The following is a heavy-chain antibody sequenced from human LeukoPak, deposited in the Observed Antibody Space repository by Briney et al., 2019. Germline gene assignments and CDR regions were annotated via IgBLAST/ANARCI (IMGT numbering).Heavy chain of an antibody. CDR1: GFTFSSYG. CDR3: ARRRNKPGYCSSTSCHRTDAFDI. CDR2: IWYDGSNK. D-gene: IGHD2-2*01. V-gene: IGHV3-33*08. J-gene: IGHJ3*02. Sequence: GGSLRLSCAASGFTFSSYGMHWVRQAPGKGLEWVAVIWYDGSNKYYADSVKGRFTISRDNSKNTLYLQMNSLRAEDTAVYYCARRRNKPGYCSSTSCHRTDAFDIWGQGTMVTVSS.